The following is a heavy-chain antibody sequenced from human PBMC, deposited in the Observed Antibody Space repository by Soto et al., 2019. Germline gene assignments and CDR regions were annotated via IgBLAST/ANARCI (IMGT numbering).Heavy chain of an antibody. CDR3: ARNADTSSTFDY. Sequence: GSGPTLVNPTETLTLTCSVSGFLITNAKMGVSWIRQPPGKALEWLAHIFSNDVESYSASLKGRLTISKDNSRSQVVLTMTDVDPADTATYYCARNADTSSTFDYWGQGTLVTVS. CDR1: GFLITNAKMG. V-gene: IGHV2-26*01. J-gene: IGHJ4*02. CDR2: IFSNDVE. D-gene: IGHD5-18*01.